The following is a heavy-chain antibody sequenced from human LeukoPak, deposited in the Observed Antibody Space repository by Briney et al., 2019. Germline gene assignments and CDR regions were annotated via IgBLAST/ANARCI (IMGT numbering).Heavy chain of an antibody. J-gene: IGHJ6*02. V-gene: IGHV3-23*01. CDR1: GFTFSSYA. D-gene: IGHD2/OR15-2a*01. Sequence: GGSLRLSCAASGFTFSSYAMHWVRQAPGKGLEWVSSISGTGDVSKYADSVKGRFTISRDNSKNTLYLQVNSLRAEETAVYYCAKAFVPYYYGMDVWGQGTTVTVS. CDR2: ISGTGDVS. CDR3: AKAFVPYYYGMDV.